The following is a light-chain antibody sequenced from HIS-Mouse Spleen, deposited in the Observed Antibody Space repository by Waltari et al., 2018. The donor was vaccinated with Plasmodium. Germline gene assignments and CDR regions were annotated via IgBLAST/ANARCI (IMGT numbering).Light chain of an antibody. J-gene: IGKJ1*01. CDR1: QSISSY. V-gene: IGKV1-39*01. CDR2: AAS. CDR3: QKSYSTWT. Sequence: DIQMTQSPSSLSASVGDRVTITCRASQSISSYLNWYQQKPGKAPKLLIYAASSLQSGVPSRFSGSGSGTDFTLTIRSLQPEDFATYYCQKSYSTWTFGQGTKVEIK.